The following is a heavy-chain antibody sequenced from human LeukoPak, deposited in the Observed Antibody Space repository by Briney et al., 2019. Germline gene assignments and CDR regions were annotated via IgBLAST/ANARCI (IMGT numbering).Heavy chain of an antibody. D-gene: IGHD5-12*01. CDR3: ARESTGGYDPCFDY. Sequence: PGGSLRLSCAASGFTFSSYSMNWVRQAPGKGLEWVSSISSSSSYIYYADSVKGRFTISRANAKNSLYLQMNSLRAEDTAVYYCARESTGGYDPCFDYWGQGTLVTVSS. V-gene: IGHV3-21*01. J-gene: IGHJ4*02. CDR1: GFTFSSYS. CDR2: ISSSSSYI.